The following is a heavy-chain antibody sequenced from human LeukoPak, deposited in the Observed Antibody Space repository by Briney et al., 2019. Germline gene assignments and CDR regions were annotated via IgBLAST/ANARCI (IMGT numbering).Heavy chain of an antibody. CDR3: ARVYGGNSGGVDY. V-gene: IGHV3-21*01. CDR1: GFTFSSYS. J-gene: IGHJ4*02. D-gene: IGHD4-23*01. Sequence: GGSLRLSCAASGFTFSSYSMNWVRQAPGKGLEWVSSISSSSSYIYYADSVKGRFTISRDNAKNSLYLQMNSLRAEDTAVYYCARVYGGNSGGVDYWGQGTLVTVSS. CDR2: ISSSSSYI.